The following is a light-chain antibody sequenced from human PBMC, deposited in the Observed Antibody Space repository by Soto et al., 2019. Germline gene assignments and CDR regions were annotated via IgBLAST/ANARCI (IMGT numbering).Light chain of an antibody. CDR3: QQYTNYPYT. Sequence: DIPMTQSPSTLSASVGDRVTITCRASQSVNDWLAWYQQKPGKAPKLLIYRASSLESGVPSRFSGSGSGTEFTLTISSLQPDDFATFYCQQYTNYPYTFGQGTKLEIK. CDR1: QSVNDW. J-gene: IGKJ2*01. V-gene: IGKV1-5*03. CDR2: RAS.